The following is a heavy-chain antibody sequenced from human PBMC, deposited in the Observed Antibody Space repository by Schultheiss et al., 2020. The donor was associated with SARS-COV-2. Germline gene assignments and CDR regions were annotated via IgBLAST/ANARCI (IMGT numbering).Heavy chain of an antibody. CDR3: ARDPGTTSTWFDP. V-gene: IGHV3-30*03. Sequence: GGSLRLSCRTSGLTNYYFAFTWVRQAPGMGLEWVAVISYDGSNKYYADSVKGRFTISRDNSRNTLYLQMNGLRAEDTAVYYCARDPGTTSTWFDPWGQGTLVTVS. D-gene: IGHD1-7*01. CDR1: GLTNYYFA. CDR2: ISYDGSNK. J-gene: IGHJ5*02.